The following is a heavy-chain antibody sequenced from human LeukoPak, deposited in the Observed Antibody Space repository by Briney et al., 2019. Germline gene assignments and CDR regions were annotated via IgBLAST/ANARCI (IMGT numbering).Heavy chain of an antibody. V-gene: IGHV4-39*01. Sequence: PSETLSLTCTVSGGSISSSSYYWGWLRQPPGKGLEWIGSIYYSGSTYYNPSLKSRVTISVDTSKNQFSLKLSSVTAADTAVYYCARQAAAAHMDVWGKGTTATVSS. CDR3: ARQAAAAHMDV. D-gene: IGHD6-13*01. CDR2: IYYSGST. CDR1: GGSISSSSYY. J-gene: IGHJ6*03.